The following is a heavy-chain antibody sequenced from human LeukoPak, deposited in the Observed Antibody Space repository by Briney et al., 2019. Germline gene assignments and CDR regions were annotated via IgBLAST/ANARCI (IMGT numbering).Heavy chain of an antibody. Sequence: PSETLSLTCTVSGGSISSSSHYWSWIRQPPGKGLEWIGEINHSGSTNYNPSLKSRVTISVDTSKNQFSLKLSSVTAADTAVYYCARRNERRAPGAFDIWGQGTMVTVSS. CDR1: GGSISSSSHY. D-gene: IGHD1-1*01. CDR2: INHSGST. CDR3: ARRNERRAPGAFDI. V-gene: IGHV4-39*07. J-gene: IGHJ3*02.